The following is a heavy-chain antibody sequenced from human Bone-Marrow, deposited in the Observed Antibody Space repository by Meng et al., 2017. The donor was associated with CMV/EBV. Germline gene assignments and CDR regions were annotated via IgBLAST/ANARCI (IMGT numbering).Heavy chain of an antibody. J-gene: IGHJ4*02. V-gene: IGHV4-34*01. D-gene: IGHD4/OR15-4a*01. CDR1: GGSFSGYY. CDR3: ARGPYGATFDY. Sequence: SETLSLTCAVYGGSFSGYYWSWIRQPPGKGLEWIGEINHSGSTNYNPSLKSRVTISVDTSKNQISLKLSSVTAADTAVYYCARGPYGATFDYWGQGTLVTVSS. CDR2: INHSGST.